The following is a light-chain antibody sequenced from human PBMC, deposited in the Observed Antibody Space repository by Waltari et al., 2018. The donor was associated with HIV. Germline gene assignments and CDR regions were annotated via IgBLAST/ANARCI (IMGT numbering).Light chain of an antibody. V-gene: IGLV2-14*03. J-gene: IGLJ2*01. CDR1: TTHVGTYNY. Sequence: QSALTPPPSVSVSPGQSITIPCTGTTTHVGTYNYVSLYQQHPGKAPKLIIYDVTYRPSGVSQRFAGSKSGNTASLTISGLQPEDEADYYCNSYISSSIGVFGGGTKLTVL. CDR2: DVT. CDR3: NSYISSSIGV.